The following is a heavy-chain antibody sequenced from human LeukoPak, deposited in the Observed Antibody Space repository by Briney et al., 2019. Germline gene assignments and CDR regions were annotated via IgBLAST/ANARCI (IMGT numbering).Heavy chain of an antibody. V-gene: IGHV4-39*01. CDR3: ARSSMFRGVTFDY. J-gene: IGHJ4*02. CDR2: VYHSGHT. CDR1: GGSVNSSSYY. D-gene: IGHD3-10*01. Sequence: PSETLSLTCTVSGGSVNSSSYYWGWIRQPPGKALEWIGSVYHSGHTYYNPSLKSRVTISIDTSKNQFSLRLSSVTAADTAVYYCARSSMFRGVTFDYWGQGTLVTVSS.